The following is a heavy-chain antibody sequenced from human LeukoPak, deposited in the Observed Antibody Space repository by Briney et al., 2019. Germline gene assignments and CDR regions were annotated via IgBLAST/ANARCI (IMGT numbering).Heavy chain of an antibody. V-gene: IGHV3-21*01. CDR2: ISSSGSDI. J-gene: IGHJ4*02. Sequence: GGSLRLSCAASGFTFSSYRMNWVRQAPGKGLEWVSFISSSGSDIFYADSVKGRFTISRDNAKNSVYLQMNSLRAEDTAVYYCARVHSAGSLFYFDYWGQGILVTVSS. CDR1: GFTFSSYR. D-gene: IGHD6-19*01. CDR3: ARVHSAGSLFYFDY.